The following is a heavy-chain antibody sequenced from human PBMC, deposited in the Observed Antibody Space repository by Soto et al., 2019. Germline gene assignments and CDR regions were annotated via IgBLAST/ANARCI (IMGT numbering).Heavy chain of an antibody. V-gene: IGHV1-69*13. CDR2: IIPIFGTA. CDR3: ARDRYGDYGDAFDI. D-gene: IGHD4-17*01. J-gene: IGHJ3*02. Sequence: VASVKVSCKASGYTFTGYYMHWVRQAPGQGLEWMGGIIPIFGTANYAQKFQGRVTITADESTSTAYMELSSLRSEDTAVYYCARDRYGDYGDAFDIWGQGTMVTVS. CDR1: GYTFTGYY.